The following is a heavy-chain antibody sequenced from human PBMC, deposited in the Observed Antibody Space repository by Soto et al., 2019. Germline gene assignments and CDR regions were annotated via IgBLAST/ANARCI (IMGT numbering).Heavy chain of an antibody. CDR2: ISSSSSYI. D-gene: IGHD5-18*01. V-gene: IGHV3-21*01. Sequence: GGSLRLSCAASGFTFSSYSMNWVRQAPGKGLEWVSSISSSSSYIYYADSVKGRFTISRDNAKNSLYLQMNSLRAEDTAVYYCAREESLPVDTARVRRAGAFDIWGQGTMVT. CDR3: AREESLPVDTARVRRAGAFDI. J-gene: IGHJ3*02. CDR1: GFTFSSYS.